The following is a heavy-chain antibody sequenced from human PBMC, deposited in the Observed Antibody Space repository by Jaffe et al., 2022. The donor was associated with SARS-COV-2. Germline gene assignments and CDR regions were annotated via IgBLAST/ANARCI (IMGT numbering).Heavy chain of an antibody. CDR2: ISGDGGSI. CDR3: AKGRTADRYYYFYGMDV. Sequence: EVQLVESGGGVVQPGGSLRLSCAASGFTFGDYAMHWVRQAPGKGLEWVTLISGDGGSIYYVDSVKGRFTISRDNRKNSLYLQMNSLRSEDTALYYCAKGRTADRYYYFYGMDVWGQGTTVTVSS. D-gene: IGHD7-27*01. J-gene: IGHJ6*02. CDR1: GFTFGDYA. V-gene: IGHV3-43*02.